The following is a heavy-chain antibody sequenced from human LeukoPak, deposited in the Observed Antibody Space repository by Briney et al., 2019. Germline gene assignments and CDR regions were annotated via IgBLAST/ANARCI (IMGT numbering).Heavy chain of an antibody. J-gene: IGHJ4*02. V-gene: IGHV3-23*01. Sequence: SGGSLRLSCAVSGITLSNYGMSWVRQAPGEGLEWVAGISDRGSRTNYADSVKGRFTISTDHPKNTLYLQMNSLRAEDTAVYFCAKRGVVIRVILVGFHKEAYYFDSWGQGALVTVSS. CDR1: GITLSNYG. D-gene: IGHD3-22*01. CDR3: AKRGVVIRVILVGFHKEAYYFDS. CDR2: ISDRGSRT.